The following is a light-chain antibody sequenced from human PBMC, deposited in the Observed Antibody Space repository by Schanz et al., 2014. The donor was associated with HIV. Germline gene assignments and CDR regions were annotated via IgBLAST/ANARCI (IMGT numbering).Light chain of an antibody. CDR1: QSVSSNY. J-gene: IGKJ3*01. CDR2: GAS. CDR3: QHYGSS. Sequence: EIVLTQSPGTLSLSPGERATLSCRASQSVSSNYLAWYQHNAGQAPRLLIYGASTRATGIPDRFSGSESGTDFTLTISRLEPEDFAVYYCQHYGSSFGPGTKVDIK. V-gene: IGKV3-20*01.